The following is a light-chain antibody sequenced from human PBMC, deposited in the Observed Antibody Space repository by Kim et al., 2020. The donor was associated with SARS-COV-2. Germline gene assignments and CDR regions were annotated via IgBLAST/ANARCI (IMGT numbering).Light chain of an antibody. CDR1: HSIVSW. CDR2: DDS. Sequence: GDRVAIPIRASHSIVSWLAGYQQIQGKPPKLLIYDDSSLQSGVPSRFSGGGSGTEFNLTISSLQPHGLAPYYCQQYNSYPWTLGHAT. J-gene: IGKJ1*01. V-gene: IGKV1-5*01. CDR3: QQYNSYPWT.